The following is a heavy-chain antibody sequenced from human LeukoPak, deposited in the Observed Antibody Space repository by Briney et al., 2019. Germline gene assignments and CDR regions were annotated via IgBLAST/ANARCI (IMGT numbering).Heavy chain of an antibody. CDR3: AKDDNYIRFLS. CDR1: GFTVNSNY. D-gene: IGHD3-16*01. V-gene: IGHV3-53*01. Sequence: GGSLRLSCAASGFTVNSNYMSWVRQAPGKGLEWVSIIYSGGSTFYADSVKGRFTISRDNSKKTLYLQMNSLRAEDTAVYYCAKDDNYIRFLSWGQGTLVTVSS. CDR2: IYSGGST. J-gene: IGHJ5*02.